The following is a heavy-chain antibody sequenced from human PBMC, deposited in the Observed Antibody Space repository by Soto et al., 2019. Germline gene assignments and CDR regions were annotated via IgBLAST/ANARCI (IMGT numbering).Heavy chain of an antibody. Sequence: GGSLRLSCAASGFTFSDHYMDWVRQAPGKGLEWVGRSRNKANSYTTQYAASVKGRFTISRDNSKKSLYLQMDSLKTEDTGVYYCAREGFGELLLFYGMDVWGQGTTVTVSS. CDR2: SRNKANSYTT. CDR1: GFTFSDHY. V-gene: IGHV3-72*01. CDR3: AREGFGELLLFYGMDV. D-gene: IGHD3-10*01. J-gene: IGHJ6*02.